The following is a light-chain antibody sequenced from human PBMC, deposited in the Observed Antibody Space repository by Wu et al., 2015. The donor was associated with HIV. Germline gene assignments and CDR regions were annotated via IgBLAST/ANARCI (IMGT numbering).Light chain of an antibody. CDR1: QSISTY. CDR3: QRLYDFPLWT. Sequence: DIQMTQSPSSLSASVGDRVTIICRASQSISTYLNWYQQRPGKAPRLLIHDASNLQSGVPSRFSGSGSGTKFTLTINSLQPDDIATYYCQRLYDFPLWTFGQGTKLELK. J-gene: IGKJ2*02. V-gene: IGKV1-39*02. CDR2: DAS.